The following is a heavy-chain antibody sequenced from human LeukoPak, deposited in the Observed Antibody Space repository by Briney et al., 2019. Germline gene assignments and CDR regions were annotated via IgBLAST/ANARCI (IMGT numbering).Heavy chain of an antibody. D-gene: IGHD1-26*01. J-gene: IGHJ4*02. Sequence: PSQTLSLTCTVSGGSISSGSYYWSWIRQPAGKGLEWIGRIYTSGSTNYNPSLKSRVTISVDTSKNQFSLKLSSVTAADTAVYYCARGEPLGYWGQGTLVTVSS. V-gene: IGHV4-61*02. CDR1: GGSISSGSYY. CDR2: IYTSGST. CDR3: ARGEPLGY.